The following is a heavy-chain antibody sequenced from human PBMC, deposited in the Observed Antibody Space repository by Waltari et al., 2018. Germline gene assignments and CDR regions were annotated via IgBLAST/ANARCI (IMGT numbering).Heavy chain of an antibody. CDR1: GGSISSSSYY. CDR2: IYYSGST. Sequence: QLQLQESGPGLVKPSETLSLTCTVSGGSISSSSYYWGWIRQPPGKGLEWIGSIYYSGSTYYNPSLKSRVTISVDTSKNQFSLKLSSVTAADTAVYYCAGTLYSSSWYVDYWGQGTLVTVSS. J-gene: IGHJ4*02. D-gene: IGHD6-13*01. CDR3: AGTLYSSSWYVDY. V-gene: IGHV4-39*07.